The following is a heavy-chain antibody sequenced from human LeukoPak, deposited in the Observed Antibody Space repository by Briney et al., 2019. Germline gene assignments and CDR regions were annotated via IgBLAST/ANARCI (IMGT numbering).Heavy chain of an antibody. V-gene: IGHV3-7*01. CDR3: ARDRVLVPPAKYFDY. CDR1: GFTFGSYW. CDR2: IKQDGGEK. Sequence: GGSLRLSFAASGFTFGSYWMSWVRQAPGKGLEWVANIKQDGGEKYYVDSVKGRFTIPRDNATLYLQMSSLRAEDTAVYYCARDRVLVPPAKYFDYWGQGTLVTVSS. J-gene: IGHJ4*02. D-gene: IGHD2-2*01.